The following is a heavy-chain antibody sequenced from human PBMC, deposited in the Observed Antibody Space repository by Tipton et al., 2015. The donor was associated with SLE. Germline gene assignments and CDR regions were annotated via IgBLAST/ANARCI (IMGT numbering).Heavy chain of an antibody. J-gene: IGHJ3*02. CDR2: FYGGST. V-gene: IGHV4-4*08. Sequence: TLSLTCTVSGGSINSRYWSWIRQPPGKGLEWIGYFYGGSTSYNPSLRGRVTISGETSKNQFSLKLSSVTAADTAVYYCARLRGLLFAFDIWGQGTMVTVSS. CDR1: GGSINSRY. D-gene: IGHD3-10*01. CDR3: ARLRGLLFAFDI.